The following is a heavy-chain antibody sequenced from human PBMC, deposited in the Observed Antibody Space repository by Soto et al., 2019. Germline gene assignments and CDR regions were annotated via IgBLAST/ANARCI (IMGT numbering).Heavy chain of an antibody. Sequence: PGGSLRLSCAASGFTFSSYEMNWVRQAPGKGLEWVSYISSSGSTIYYADSVKGRFTISRDNAKNSLYLQMNSLRAEDTAVYYCARVSTAMGFDAFDIWGQGTMVTVSS. J-gene: IGHJ3*02. D-gene: IGHD5-18*01. CDR2: ISSSGSTI. CDR1: GFTFSSYE. V-gene: IGHV3-48*03. CDR3: ARVSTAMGFDAFDI.